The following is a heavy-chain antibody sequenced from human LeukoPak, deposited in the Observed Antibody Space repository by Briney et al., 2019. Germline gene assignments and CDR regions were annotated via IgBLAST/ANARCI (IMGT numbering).Heavy chain of an antibody. CDR2: IDKIGDET. J-gene: IGHJ4*02. CDR1: GFSFNSFA. D-gene: IGHD4-17*01. V-gene: IGHV3-23*01. CDR3: AKVSAVTPGPGYYFDY. Sequence: GGSLRLSCVASGFSFNSFAMSWVRHAPGKGLEWVSGIDKIGDETYNADSVKGRFTISRDNSKNTLYLQMNSLRAGDTAVYYCAKVSAVTPGPGYYFDYWGQGTLVTVSS.